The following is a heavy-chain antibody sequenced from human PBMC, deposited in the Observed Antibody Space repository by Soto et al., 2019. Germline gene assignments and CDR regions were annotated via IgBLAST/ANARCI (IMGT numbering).Heavy chain of an antibody. CDR3: ARDGIIGFGVVNRYYYYGMDV. CDR2: ISAYNGNT. Sequence: GASVKVSCKASGYTFTSYGISWVRQAPGQGLEWMGWISAYNGNTNHAQKLQGRVTMTTDTSTSTAYMELRSLRSDDTAVYYCARDGIIGFGVVNRYYYYGMDVWGQGTTVTVSS. J-gene: IGHJ6*02. CDR1: GYTFTSYG. D-gene: IGHD3-3*01. V-gene: IGHV1-18*01.